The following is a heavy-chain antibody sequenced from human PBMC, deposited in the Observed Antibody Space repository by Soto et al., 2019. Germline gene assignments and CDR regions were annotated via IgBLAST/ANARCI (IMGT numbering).Heavy chain of an antibody. Sequence: EVQLVESGGGLVQPGRSLRLSCAASGFTFDDYAMHWVRQAPGKGLEWVSAISGSGGSTYYADSVKGRFTISRDNSKNTLYLQMNSLRAEDTAVYYCAKEKYNWNDVGSWFDPWGQGTLVTVSS. CDR3: AKEKYNWNDVGSWFDP. CDR2: ISGSGGST. V-gene: IGHV3-23*04. CDR1: GFTFDDYA. D-gene: IGHD1-1*01. J-gene: IGHJ5*02.